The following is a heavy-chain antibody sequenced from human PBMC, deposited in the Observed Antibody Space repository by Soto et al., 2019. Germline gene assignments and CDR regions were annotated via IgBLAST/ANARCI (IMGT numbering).Heavy chain of an antibody. CDR3: AKDIITGTHGKFWYFDL. J-gene: IGHJ2*01. CDR2: ISWNSGSI. Sequence: EVQLVESGGGLVQPGRSLRLSCAASGFTFDDYAMHWVRQAPGKGLEWVSGISWNSGSIGYADSVKGRFTISRDNAKNSLYLQMNSLRAEDTALYYCAKDIITGTHGKFWYFDLWGRGTLVTVSS. V-gene: IGHV3-9*01. CDR1: GFTFDDYA. D-gene: IGHD1-7*01.